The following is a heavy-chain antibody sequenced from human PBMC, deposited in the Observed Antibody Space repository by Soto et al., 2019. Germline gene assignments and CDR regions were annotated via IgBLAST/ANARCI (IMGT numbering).Heavy chain of an antibody. J-gene: IGHJ6*01. CDR1: GFSLNTGGVG. D-gene: IGHD2-21*02. CDR2: IYWDGDK. V-gene: IGHV2-5*02. CDR3: VQSRCGGDCLQSYSSHWYYGVDV. Sequence: QITLKESGPTLVKPTQTLTLTCTFSGFSLNTGGVGVGWIRQAPGKAPEWLILIYWDGDKRYSPSLRSRLTITKDTPKNEVVLTMTNMGPVDTATYCVQSRCGGDCLQSYSSHWYYGVDVW.